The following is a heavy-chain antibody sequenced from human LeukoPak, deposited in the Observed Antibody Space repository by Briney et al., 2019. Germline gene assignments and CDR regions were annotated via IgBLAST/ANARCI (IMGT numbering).Heavy chain of an antibody. CDR3: AKDSGVVVAATYFDY. CDR2: ISGSGGST. D-gene: IGHD2-15*01. V-gene: IGHV3-23*01. J-gene: IGHJ4*02. CDR1: GFTFSSYA. Sequence: GGSLRLSCAASGFTFSSYAMSWVRQAPGKGLEWVSAISGSGGSTYYADSVKGRFTISRDNSKNTLYLQMNNLRAEDTAVYYCAKDSGVVVAATYFDYWGQGTLVTVSS.